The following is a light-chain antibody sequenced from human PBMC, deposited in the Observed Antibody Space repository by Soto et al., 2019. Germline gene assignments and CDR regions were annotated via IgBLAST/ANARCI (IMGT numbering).Light chain of an antibody. CDR2: DAS. Sequence: DIQMTQSPSTLSASVGDRVTITCRARQSISTWSAWYQQKPGKAPKLLIYDASSLQSGVPSRFSGGGSGTELTLTISSLQPDDFATYYCQQYDSYPYTFGQGTKLEIK. J-gene: IGKJ2*01. CDR1: QSISTW. CDR3: QQYDSYPYT. V-gene: IGKV1-5*01.